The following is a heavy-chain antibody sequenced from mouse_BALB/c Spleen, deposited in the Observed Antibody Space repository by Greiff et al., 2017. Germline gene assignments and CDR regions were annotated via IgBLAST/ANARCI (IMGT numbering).Heavy chain of an antibody. CDR3: VSQYDRAMDD. J-gene: IGHJ4*01. D-gene: IGHD2-14*01. V-gene: IGHV10-1*02. Sequence: EVMLVESGGGLVQPKGSLKLSCAASGFTFNTYAMNWVRQAPGKGLEWVARIRSKSNNYATYYADSVKDRFTISRDDSQSMLYLQMNNLKTEDTAMYYCVSQYDRAMDDWGQGTSVTVSS. CDR2: IRSKSNNYAT. CDR1: GFTFNTYA.